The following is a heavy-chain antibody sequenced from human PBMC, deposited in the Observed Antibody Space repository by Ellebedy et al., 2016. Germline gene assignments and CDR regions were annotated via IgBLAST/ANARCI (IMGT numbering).Heavy chain of an antibody. J-gene: IGHJ2*01. V-gene: IGHV3-33*03. CDR3: ASCIATAPLEVWYFDL. CDR1: GFTFSSYG. Sequence: GESLKISCAASGFTFSSYGMHWVRQAPGKGLEWVAIIWYDGSNKYYGDSVKGRFTISRDNAKNSLYLQMNSLRAEDTAVYYCASCIATAPLEVWYFDLWGRGTLVTVSS. D-gene: IGHD6-13*01. CDR2: IWYDGSNK.